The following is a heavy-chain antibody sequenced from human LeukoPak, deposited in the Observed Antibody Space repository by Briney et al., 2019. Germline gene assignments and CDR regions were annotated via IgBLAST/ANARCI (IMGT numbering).Heavy chain of an antibody. CDR1: GFTFSSYE. D-gene: IGHD3-22*01. Sequence: GGSLRLSCAASGFTFSSYEMNWVRQAPGKGLELVSYISSSGSTIYYADSVKGRFTISRDNAKNSLYLQMNSLRAEDTAVYYCASVPMMDAFDIWGQGTMVTVSS. J-gene: IGHJ3*02. V-gene: IGHV3-48*03. CDR3: ASVPMMDAFDI. CDR2: ISSSGSTI.